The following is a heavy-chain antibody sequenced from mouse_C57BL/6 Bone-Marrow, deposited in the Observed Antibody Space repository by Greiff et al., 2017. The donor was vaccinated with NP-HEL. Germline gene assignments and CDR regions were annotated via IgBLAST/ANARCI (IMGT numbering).Heavy chain of an antibody. D-gene: IGHD2-4*01. CDR1: GYTFTSYW. Sequence: QVQLKQPGAELVKPGASVKVSCKASGYTFTSYWMHWVKQRPGQGLEWIGRIHPSDSDTNYNQKFKGKATLTVDKSSSTAYMQLSSLTSEDSAVYYCAISCYDYDEAYWGQGTLVTVSA. CDR3: AISCYDYDEAY. CDR2: IHPSDSDT. V-gene: IGHV1-74*01. J-gene: IGHJ3*01.